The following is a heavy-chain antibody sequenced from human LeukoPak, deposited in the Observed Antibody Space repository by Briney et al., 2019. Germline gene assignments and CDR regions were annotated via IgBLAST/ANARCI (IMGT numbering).Heavy chain of an antibody. CDR1: GFTFSDNY. CDR3: AWSIAVAGDLDS. CDR2: ISSGSTES. Sequence: GSLRLSCAGSGFTFSDNYMNWVRQAQGKGREWVSYISSGSTESNYADSGKGRFTIPRDNAKSSLYLQMNSLRAEDTAVYYRAWSIAVAGDLDSWGKGTLVTVS. J-gene: IGHJ4*02. V-gene: IGHV3-11*06. D-gene: IGHD6-19*01.